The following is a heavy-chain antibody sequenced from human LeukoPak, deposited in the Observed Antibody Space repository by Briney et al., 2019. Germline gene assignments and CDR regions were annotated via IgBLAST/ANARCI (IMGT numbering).Heavy chain of an antibody. V-gene: IGHV3-23*01. D-gene: IGHD3-22*01. J-gene: IGHJ3*02. CDR3: AKDLAGMIVVLIDAFDI. Sequence: GGSLRLSCAASGFTFSSYAMSWVRQAPGKGLEWVSAISGSGGSTYYADSVKGRFTISRDNSKNTLYLQMNSLRAEDTAVYYCAKDLAGMIVVLIDAFDIWGQGTMVTVSS. CDR1: GFTFSSYA. CDR2: ISGSGGST.